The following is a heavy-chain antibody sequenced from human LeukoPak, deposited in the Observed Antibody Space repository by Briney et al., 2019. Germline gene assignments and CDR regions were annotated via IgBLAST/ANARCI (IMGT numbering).Heavy chain of an antibody. D-gene: IGHD2/OR15-2a*01. J-gene: IGHJ4*02. CDR2: IYTSGSP. CDR3: ARDVNYYFDY. Sequence: SETLSLTCTVSSGSISSYDWSWIRQPAGKGLEWIGRIYTSGSPNYNPSLKSRVTISVDTSKNQFSLKLSSVTAADTAVYYCARDVNYYFDYWGQGTLVTVSS. V-gene: IGHV4-4*07. CDR1: SGSISSYD.